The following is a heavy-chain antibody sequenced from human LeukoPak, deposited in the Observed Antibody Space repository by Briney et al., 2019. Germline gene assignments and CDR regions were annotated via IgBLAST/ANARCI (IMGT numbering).Heavy chain of an antibody. CDR3: ARVPSEHYDFWSGYWYYFDY. Sequence: ASVKVSCKVSGYTLTELSMHWVRQAPGKGLEWMGGFDPEDGETIYAQKFQGRVTMTEDTSTDTAYMELSSLRSEDTAVYYCARVPSEHYDFWSGYWYYFDYWGQGTLVTVSS. J-gene: IGHJ4*02. D-gene: IGHD3-3*01. V-gene: IGHV1-24*01. CDR1: GYTLTELS. CDR2: FDPEDGET.